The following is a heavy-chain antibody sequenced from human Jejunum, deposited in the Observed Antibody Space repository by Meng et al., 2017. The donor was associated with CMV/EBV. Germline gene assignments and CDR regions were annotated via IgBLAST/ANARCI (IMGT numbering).Heavy chain of an antibody. V-gene: IGHV2-5*02. CDR1: GFSLSTSGVG. Sequence: QITLDEAGRTLVKPTQTLTLTCTFSGFSLSTSGVGVGWIRQPPGKALEWLGLTYWDDHQRYNPSLQSRLTITKDASKNQVVLTMTNMDPVDTATYYCAHTSGYSSGWADYWGQGTLVTVSS. CDR3: AHTSGYSSGWADY. CDR2: TYWDDHQ. D-gene: IGHD6-19*01. J-gene: IGHJ4*02.